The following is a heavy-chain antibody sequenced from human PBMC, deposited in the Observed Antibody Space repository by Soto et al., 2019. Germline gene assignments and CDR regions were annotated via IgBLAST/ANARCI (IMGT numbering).Heavy chain of an antibody. CDR2: IYYSGST. CDR1: GGSISSYY. CDR3: AASMVRGLEFDY. D-gene: IGHD3-10*01. V-gene: IGHV4-59*01. Sequence: SETLSLTCTVSGGSISSYYWSWIRQPPGKGLEWIGYIYYSGSTNYNPSLKSRVTISVDTSKNQFSLKLSSVTAADTAVYYCAASMVRGLEFDYWGQGTLVTVSS. J-gene: IGHJ4*02.